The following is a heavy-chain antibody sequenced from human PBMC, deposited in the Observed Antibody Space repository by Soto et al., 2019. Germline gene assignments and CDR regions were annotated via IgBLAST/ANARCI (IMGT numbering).Heavy chain of an antibody. Sequence: QVQLVQSGAEVKKPGASVKVSCKASGYTFTSYGISWVRQAPGQGLEWMGWISAYNGNTNYAQKLQGRVTMTTDTSTSTASMELRSLSSADTAVYYCASESSSSCHDYWGQGTLVTVSS. V-gene: IGHV1-18*01. J-gene: IGHJ4*02. CDR1: GYTFTSYG. D-gene: IGHD6-13*01. CDR2: ISAYNGNT. CDR3: ASESSSSCHDY.